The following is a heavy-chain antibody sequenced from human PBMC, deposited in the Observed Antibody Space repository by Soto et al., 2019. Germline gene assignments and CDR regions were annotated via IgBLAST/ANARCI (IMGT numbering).Heavy chain of an antibody. J-gene: IGHJ6*02. CDR1: GFTFSSYG. V-gene: IGHV3-30*18. Sequence: GGSLRLSXAASGFTFSSYGMHWVRQAPGKGLEWVAVISYDGSNKYYADSVKGRFTISRDNSKNTLYLQMNSLRAEDTAVYYCAKDIRIAARPDYYYYYGMDVWGQGTTVTVSS. CDR3: AKDIRIAARPDYYYYYGMDV. D-gene: IGHD6-6*01. CDR2: ISYDGSNK.